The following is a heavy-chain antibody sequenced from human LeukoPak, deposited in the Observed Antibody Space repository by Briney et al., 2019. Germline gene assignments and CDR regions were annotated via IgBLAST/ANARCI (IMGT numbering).Heavy chain of an antibody. Sequence: GRSLRLSCAASGFTVSSNYMSWVRQAPGKGLEWVSVIYSGGSTYYADSVKGRFTISRDNSKNTLYLQMNSLRAEDTAVYYCATDKSQYSSSWYDFFDYWGQGTLVTVSS. D-gene: IGHD6-13*01. CDR1: GFTVSSNY. J-gene: IGHJ4*02. CDR2: IYSGGST. CDR3: ATDKSQYSSSWYDFFDY. V-gene: IGHV3-66*01.